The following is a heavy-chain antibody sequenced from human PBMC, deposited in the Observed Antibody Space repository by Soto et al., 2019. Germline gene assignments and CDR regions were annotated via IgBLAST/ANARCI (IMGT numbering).Heavy chain of an antibody. J-gene: IGHJ6*02. Sequence: PGGSLRLSCAASGFTFSSYAMHWVRQAPGKGLEWVAVISYDGSNKYYVDSVKGRFTISRDNSKNTLYLQMNSLRAEDTAVYYCARVSYYGSGSYYNLYYSYGMDVWGQGTTVTLSS. V-gene: IGHV3-30-3*01. CDR2: ISYDGSNK. D-gene: IGHD3-10*01. CDR1: GFTFSSYA. CDR3: ARVSYYGSGSYYNLYYSYGMDV.